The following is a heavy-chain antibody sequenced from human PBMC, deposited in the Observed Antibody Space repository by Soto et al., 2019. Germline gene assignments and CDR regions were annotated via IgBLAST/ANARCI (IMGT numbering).Heavy chain of an antibody. CDR2: IYYSGSP. Sequence: PSETLCLTGTGSGGSISRSNYYWGWIRQPPGKGLELIGSIYYSGSPSYTPSLTSQFTLSMDTSKNRFSLKLRSVTAGVAPVYSCARRSSAARSDPWGQGPLVTVSS. CDR1: GGSISRSNYY. D-gene: IGHD3-16*02. J-gene: IGHJ5*02. CDR3: ARRSSAARSDP. V-gene: IGHV4-39*01.